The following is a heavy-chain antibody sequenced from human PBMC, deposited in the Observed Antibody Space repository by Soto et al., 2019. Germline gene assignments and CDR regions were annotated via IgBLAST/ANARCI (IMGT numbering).Heavy chain of an antibody. V-gene: IGHV3-30-3*01. J-gene: IGHJ4*02. CDR3: AKDTWPTTVTTTFDY. Sequence: GGSLRLSCAASGFTFSSYAMHWVRQAPGKGLEWVAVISYDGSNKYYADSVKGRFTISRDNSKNTLYLQMNSLRAEDTAVYYCAKDTWPTTVTTTFDYWGQGTLVTVSS. CDR2: ISYDGSNK. CDR1: GFTFSSYA. D-gene: IGHD4-17*01.